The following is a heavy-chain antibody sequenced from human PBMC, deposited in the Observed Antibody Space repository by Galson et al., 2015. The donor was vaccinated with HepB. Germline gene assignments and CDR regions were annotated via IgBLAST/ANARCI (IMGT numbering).Heavy chain of an antibody. CDR2: IYYSGST. CDR1: GGSITNYY. J-gene: IGHJ6*02. Sequence: SETLSLTCTVSGGSITNYYWNWIRQPPGKGLEYIGYIYYSGSTNYNPSLKSRVTISVDTSKNQFSLKLNSVTAADTAVYYCARGKYYDILTGYCEYYGMDVWGQGTTVTVSS. V-gene: IGHV4-59*01. CDR3: ARGKYYDILTGYCEYYGMDV. D-gene: IGHD3-9*01.